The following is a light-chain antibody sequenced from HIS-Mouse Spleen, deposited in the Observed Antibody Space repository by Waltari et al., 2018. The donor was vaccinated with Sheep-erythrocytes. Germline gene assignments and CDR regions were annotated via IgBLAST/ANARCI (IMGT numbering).Light chain of an antibody. CDR3: QAWDSSHVV. Sequence: QTQPPSVSVSPGQTASITCSGDKLGDKYACWYQQKPGQSPVLVIYQDSKRPSGIPERFSGSNSGNTATLTISGTQAMDEADYYCQAWDSSHVVFGGGTKLTVL. V-gene: IGLV3-1*01. J-gene: IGLJ2*01. CDR2: QDS. CDR1: KLGDKY.